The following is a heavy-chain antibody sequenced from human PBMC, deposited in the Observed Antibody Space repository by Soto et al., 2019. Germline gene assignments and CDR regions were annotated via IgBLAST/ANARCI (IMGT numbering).Heavy chain of an antibody. V-gene: IGHV4-31*03. CDR3: ARDRLMATAGTARHYFSFDV. CDR2: IYYSGST. Sequence: QVQLQESGPGLVKPSQTLSLTCTVSGGSIRSGGYYWSWLHQNPGKGLEWIRNIYYSGSTYYNPSLNSRLTISVDTSKNHYSRTLSSVIAPDTPVYYCARDRLMATAGTARHYFSFDVWCQGTTVTVSS. CDR1: GGSIRSGGYY. J-gene: IGHJ6*02. D-gene: IGHD5-18*01.